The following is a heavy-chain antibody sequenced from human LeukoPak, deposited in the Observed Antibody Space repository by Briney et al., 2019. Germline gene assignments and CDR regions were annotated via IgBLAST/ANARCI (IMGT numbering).Heavy chain of an antibody. V-gene: IGHV4-61*02. Sequence: SSETLSLTCTVSGGSISSGCYYWSWIRQPAGKGLEWIGRIYTSGSTNYNPSLKSRVTISVDTSKNQFSLKLSSVTAADTAVYYCARNTVTKNLYYYYYMDVWGKGTTVTVSS. J-gene: IGHJ6*03. CDR2: IYTSGST. D-gene: IGHD4-17*01. CDR1: GGSISSGCYY. CDR3: ARNTVTKNLYYYYYMDV.